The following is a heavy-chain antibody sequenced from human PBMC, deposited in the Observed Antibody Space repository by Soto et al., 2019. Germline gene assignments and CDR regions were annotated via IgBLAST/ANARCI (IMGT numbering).Heavy chain of an antibody. CDR1: GYTFTSYG. CDR2: ISAYNGNT. Sequence: ASVKVCCKASGYTFTSYGIRWVRQAPGQGLEWMGWISAYNGNTNYAQKLQGRVTMTTDTSTSTAYMEVRSLTSDDTAVYYCTRGFYDSSGYYSVGYFQHWGQGTLVTAPQ. V-gene: IGHV1-18*01. J-gene: IGHJ1*01. CDR3: TRGFYDSSGYYSVGYFQH. D-gene: IGHD3-22*01.